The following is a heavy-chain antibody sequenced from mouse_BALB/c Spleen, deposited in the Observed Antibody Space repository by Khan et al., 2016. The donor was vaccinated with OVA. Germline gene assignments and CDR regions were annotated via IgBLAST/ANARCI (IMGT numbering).Heavy chain of an antibody. J-gene: IGHJ1*01. CDR2: IRNKAKGYTT. Sequence: EVQLQESGGGLVQPGGSLRLSCATSGFTFTDYYMSWVRQPPGKSLEWLGFIRNKAKGYTTEYSAPVKGRFTISRDNSQSIVYLQMNTLRAEDSATYYCARETVVDVYWYFDVWGAGTTVTVSS. CDR1: GFTFTDYY. D-gene: IGHD1-1*01. CDR3: ARETVVDVYWYFDV. V-gene: IGHV7-3*02.